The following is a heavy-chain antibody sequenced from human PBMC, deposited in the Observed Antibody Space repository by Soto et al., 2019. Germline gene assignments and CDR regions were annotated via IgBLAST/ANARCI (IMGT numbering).Heavy chain of an antibody. CDR3: ARDGLLFSGPYRPSRFDY. V-gene: IGHV3-7*03. CDR2: IKHDTSEA. D-gene: IGHD3-16*02. Sequence: GGSLRLSCAASGFKFSNYWMSWVRQAPGKGLEWVGNIKHDTSEAHFADSVKGRFTITRDNIKNFLFLQMNGLRADDTASYYCARDGLLFSGPYRPSRFDYWGLGTLVTVSS. CDR1: GFKFSNYW. J-gene: IGHJ4*02.